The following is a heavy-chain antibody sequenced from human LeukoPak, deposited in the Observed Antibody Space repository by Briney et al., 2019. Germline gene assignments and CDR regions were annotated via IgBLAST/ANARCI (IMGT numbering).Heavy chain of an antibody. CDR2: IYYSGRT. Sequence: SETLSLTCTVSGGSISSYYWSWIRQPPGKGLEWIGYIYYSGRTNYNPSLKSRVTISVDTSKNQFSLKLSSVTAADTAVYYCARQYGDFDYWGQGTLVTVSS. D-gene: IGHD4-17*01. CDR1: GGSISSYY. J-gene: IGHJ4*02. V-gene: IGHV4-59*01. CDR3: ARQYGDFDY.